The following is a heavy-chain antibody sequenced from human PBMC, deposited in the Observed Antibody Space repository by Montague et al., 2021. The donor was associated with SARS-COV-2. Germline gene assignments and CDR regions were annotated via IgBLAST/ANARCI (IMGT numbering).Heavy chain of an antibody. CDR3: ARENTVTTFGGPYYIDS. CDR2: IYDSGST. Sequence: SETLSLTCIVSGSSVRSYYCSWIRQPRGKGLEWIGYIYDSGSTNXNPSLKSRVTISVDTSKNQFSLKLSSVTAADTAVYYCARENTVTTFGGPYYIDSWGQGTLVTVSA. D-gene: IGHD4-17*01. J-gene: IGHJ4*02. V-gene: IGHV4-59*02. CDR1: GSSVRSYY.